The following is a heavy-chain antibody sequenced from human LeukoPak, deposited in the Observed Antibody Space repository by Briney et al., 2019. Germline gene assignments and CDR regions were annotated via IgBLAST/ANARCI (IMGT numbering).Heavy chain of an antibody. CDR2: TNEDGSEK. CDR3: ARDFGD. Sequence: PGLSLRLSCAAAGFTFRNYWMNWVRQAPGKGLEWLANTNEDGSEKYYVDSVRGRFTISSDNAKNALYLQINSLRAEDTAVYYCARDFGDWGQGTLVTVS. V-gene: IGHV3-7*05. CDR1: GFTFRNYW. J-gene: IGHJ4*02. D-gene: IGHD3-3*01.